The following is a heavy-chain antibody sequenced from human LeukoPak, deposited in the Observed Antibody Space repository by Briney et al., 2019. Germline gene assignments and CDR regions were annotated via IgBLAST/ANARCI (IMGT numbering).Heavy chain of an antibody. Sequence: GESLKISCKGSGYSFTSYWIGWVRQMPGKGLEWMGIIYPGDSDTRYSPSFQGQVTISADKSISTAYLQWSSLKASDTAMYYCARLASGYYSMYYFDYWGQGTLVTVSS. D-gene: IGHD3-22*01. V-gene: IGHV5-51*01. CDR1: GYSFTSYW. J-gene: IGHJ4*02. CDR3: ARLASGYYSMYYFDY. CDR2: IYPGDSDT.